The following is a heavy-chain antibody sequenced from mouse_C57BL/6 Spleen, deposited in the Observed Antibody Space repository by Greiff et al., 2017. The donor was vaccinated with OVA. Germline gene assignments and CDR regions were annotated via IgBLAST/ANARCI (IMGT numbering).Heavy chain of an antibody. D-gene: IGHD2-4*01. CDR2: IDPSDSYT. V-gene: IGHV1-50*01. CDR3: ASLYDYDGAWFAY. Sequence: QVHVKQPGAELVKPGASVKLSCKASGYTFTSYWMQWVKQRPGQGLEWIGEIDPSDSYTNYNQKFKGKATLTVDTSSSTAYMQLSSLTSEDSAVYYCASLYDYDGAWFAYWGQGTLVTVSA. CDR1: GYTFTSYW. J-gene: IGHJ3*01.